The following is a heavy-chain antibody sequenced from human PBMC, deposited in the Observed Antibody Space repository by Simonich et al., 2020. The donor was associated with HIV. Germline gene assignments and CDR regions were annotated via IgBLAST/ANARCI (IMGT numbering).Heavy chain of an antibody. CDR1: GFTFSSYE. CDR2: ISSSGSTI. CDR3: TREGIILKWGMDV. Sequence: EVQLVESGGGLVQPGGSLRLSCAASGFTFSSYEMNWVRQAPGKGLEWVSYISSSGSTIYYADSVKGRFTISRDNAKNSLYLQMNSLKTEDTAVYYCTREGIILKWGMDVWGQGTTVTVSS. V-gene: IGHV3-48*03. J-gene: IGHJ6*02. D-gene: IGHD2-21*01.